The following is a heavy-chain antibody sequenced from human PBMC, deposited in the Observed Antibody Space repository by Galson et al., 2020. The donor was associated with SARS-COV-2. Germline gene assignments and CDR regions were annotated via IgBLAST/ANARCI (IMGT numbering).Heavy chain of an antibody. D-gene: IGHD3-22*01. J-gene: IGHJ6*03. CDR2: INPNSGGT. V-gene: IGHV1-2*06. CDR3: ARGDYYESSGYYYGRHGYYYYYMDV. Sequence: ASVKVSCKASGYTFTGYYMHWVRQAPGQGLEWMGRINPNSGGTTYAPKFQGRVTMTRDTSISTAYMELSRLRSDDTAVYYCARGDYYESSGYYYGRHGYYYYYMDVWGKGTTVTSSS. CDR1: GYTFTGYY.